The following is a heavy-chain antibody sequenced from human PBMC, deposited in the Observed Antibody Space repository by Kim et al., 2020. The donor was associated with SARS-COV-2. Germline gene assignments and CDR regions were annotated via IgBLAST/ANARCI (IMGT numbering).Heavy chain of an antibody. CDR2: IYYSGST. D-gene: IGHD3-10*01. Sequence: SETLSLTCTVSGGSISSSSYYWGWIRQPPGKGLEWIGSIYYSGSTYYNPSLKSRVTISVDTSKNQFSLKLSSVTAADTAVYYCARLTSGWFDPWGQGTLVTVSS. CDR1: GGSISSSSYY. V-gene: IGHV4-39*01. CDR3: ARLTSGWFDP. J-gene: IGHJ5*02.